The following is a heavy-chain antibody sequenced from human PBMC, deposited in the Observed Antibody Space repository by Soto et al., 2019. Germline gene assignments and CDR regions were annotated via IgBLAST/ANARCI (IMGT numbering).Heavy chain of an antibody. V-gene: IGHV1-69*02. J-gene: IGHJ6*02. Sequence: QVQLVQSGAEVKKPGSSVKVSCKASGGTFSSYTISWVRQAPGQGLEGMGRIIPILGIPYYAQKFQGRVTITADKSTSTAYMELSSLRSEDTAVYSCARFFGSYGMDVWGQGTTVTVSS. D-gene: IGHD3-10*01. CDR3: ARFFGSYGMDV. CDR2: IIPILGIP. CDR1: GGTFSSYT.